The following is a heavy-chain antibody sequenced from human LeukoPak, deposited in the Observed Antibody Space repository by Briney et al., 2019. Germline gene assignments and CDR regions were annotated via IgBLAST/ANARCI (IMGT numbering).Heavy chain of an antibody. D-gene: IGHD4-17*01. CDR2: ISSSGSTI. V-gene: IGHV3-48*03. J-gene: IGHJ4*02. CDR3: ARGRSTVTTWVDY. Sequence: GGSLRLSCAASGFTFSSYEMNWVRQAPGKGLEWVSYISSSGSTIYYADSVKGRFTISRDNAKNSLYLQMNSLRAEDTAVYYCARGRSTVTTWVDYWGQGTLVIVSS. CDR1: GFTFSSYE.